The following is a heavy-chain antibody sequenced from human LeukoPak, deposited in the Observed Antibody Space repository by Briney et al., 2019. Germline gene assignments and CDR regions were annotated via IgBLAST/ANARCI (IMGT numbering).Heavy chain of an antibody. D-gene: IGHD2-15*01. Sequence: GGSLRLSCAASGLTFSSYGMHWVRQAPGKGLEWVSYIRGFGTTIYYADSVKGRFTISRDNAKNSVYLQMNSLRGDDKAIYFCAGRYCRGGSCLINYYGMDVWGQGTTVIVSS. CDR2: IRGFGTTI. V-gene: IGHV3-48*04. CDR3: AGRYCRGGSCLINYYGMDV. CDR1: GLTFSSYG. J-gene: IGHJ6*02.